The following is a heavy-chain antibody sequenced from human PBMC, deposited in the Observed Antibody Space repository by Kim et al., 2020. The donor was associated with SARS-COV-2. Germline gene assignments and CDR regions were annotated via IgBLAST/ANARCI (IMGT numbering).Heavy chain of an antibody. CDR1: GYTFTMNA. CDR3: TRVIWGTYRYTDY. Sequence: ASVKVSCKASGYTFTMNAISWVRQAPGQGLEWMGWINTDTGNPTYAHAFTRRFVFSVDTSVTTAYLQISSLEPEDTALYYCTRVIWGTYRYTDYWGQGTLVTVSS. D-gene: IGHD3-16*02. V-gene: IGHV7-4-1*02. J-gene: IGHJ4*02. CDR2: INTDTGNP.